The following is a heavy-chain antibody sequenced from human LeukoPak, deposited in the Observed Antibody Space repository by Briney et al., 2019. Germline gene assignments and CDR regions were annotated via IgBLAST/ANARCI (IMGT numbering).Heavy chain of an antibody. J-gene: IGHJ4*02. D-gene: IGHD3-22*01. CDR3: ARDTSGYRRGSFDY. CDR2: IYYSGST. Sequence: EPSETLSLTCAVYGGSFSGYYWSWIRQPPGKGLEWIGYIYYSGSTSYNPSLKSRVTISVDTSNNQFSLKLSSVTAADTAVYYCARDTSGYRRGSFDYWGQGTLVTVSS. V-gene: IGHV4-59*01. CDR1: GGSFSGYY.